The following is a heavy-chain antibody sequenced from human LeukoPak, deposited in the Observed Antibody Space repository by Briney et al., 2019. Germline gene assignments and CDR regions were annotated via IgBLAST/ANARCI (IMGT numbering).Heavy chain of an antibody. CDR1: GFTFNNYN. CDR3: ARDPYSGNYGNYYYYYMDV. CDR2: ITSSGTYI. V-gene: IGHV3-21*01. Sequence: SGGSLRLSCATSGFTFNNYNMNWVRQAPGRALEWVSSITSSGTYIFYADSVKGRFTISRDNAKNSLYLQMNSLGPEDTAVYYCARDPYSGNYGNYYYYYMDVWGKGTTVTISS. J-gene: IGHJ6*03. D-gene: IGHD1-26*01.